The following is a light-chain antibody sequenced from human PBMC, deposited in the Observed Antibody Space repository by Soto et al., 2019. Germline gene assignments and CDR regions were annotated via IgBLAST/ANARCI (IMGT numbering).Light chain of an antibody. V-gene: IGKV1-5*01. Sequence: GDRVTITCRASQSISTWLSWYQQKPGKAPNLLIYGASTLESGVPSRFSGSGSGTEFTLTISSLQPDDFATYYCQQYYSYHYTFGQRTKVDIK. J-gene: IGKJ2*01. CDR3: QQYYSYHYT. CDR1: QSISTW. CDR2: GAS.